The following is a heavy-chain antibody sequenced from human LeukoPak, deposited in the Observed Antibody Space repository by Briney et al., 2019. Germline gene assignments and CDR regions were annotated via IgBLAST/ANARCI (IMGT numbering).Heavy chain of an antibody. J-gene: IGHJ5*02. D-gene: IGHD3-3*01. CDR1: GYTLTSYY. V-gene: IGHV1-46*01. CDR2: INPSGGST. Sequence: ASVKVSCKASGYTLTSYYMHWERPAPGQGLEWMGIINPSGGSTSYAQKFQGRVTMTRDTSTSTVYMELSSLRSEDTAVYYCARGLGFLEWAWGQGTLVTVSS. CDR3: ARGLGFLEWA.